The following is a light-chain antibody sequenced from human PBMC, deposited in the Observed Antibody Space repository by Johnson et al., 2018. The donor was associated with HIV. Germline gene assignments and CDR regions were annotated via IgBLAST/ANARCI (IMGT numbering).Light chain of an antibody. Sequence: QSVLTQPPSVSAAPGQKVTISCSGSNSNIGNNDVSWYRHLPGTAPKLLIYDNYKRPSGIPDRFSGSKSGTSATLGITGLQNGDEADYYCGVWDSSLSAHYVFGSGTKIVVL. J-gene: IGLJ1*01. CDR3: GVWDSSLSAHYV. CDR2: DNY. CDR1: NSNIGNND. V-gene: IGLV1-51*01.